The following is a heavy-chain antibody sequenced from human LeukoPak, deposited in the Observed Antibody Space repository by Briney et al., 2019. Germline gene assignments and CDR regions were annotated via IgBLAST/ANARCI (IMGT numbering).Heavy chain of an antibody. V-gene: IGHV1-69*04. J-gene: IGHJ3*01. CDR1: LGPLDNYA. D-gene: IGHD1-1*01. Sequence: ASVKVSCMSPLGPLDNYAINCVRPAPGQGLEWMGRIIPSLNRANYAQIRVTSTADKSTATAYMQLSRMTYEDTAVYYCAGRTDSVGDGFDVWGQGTMVTVSS. CDR3: AGRTDSVGDGFDV. CDR2: IIPSLNRA.